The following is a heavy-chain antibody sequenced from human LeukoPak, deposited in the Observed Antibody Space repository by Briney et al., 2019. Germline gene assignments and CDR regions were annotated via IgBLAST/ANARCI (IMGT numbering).Heavy chain of an antibody. V-gene: IGHV3-7*01. J-gene: IGHJ4*02. CDR3: ARGLNYYASGSDPYYFDY. D-gene: IGHD3-10*01. CDR2: IKYDGSEK. CDR1: GFTFSNYW. Sequence: GGSLRLSCEASGFTFSNYWMSWVRQAPGKGLEWVANIKYDGSEKYYVGSVKGRFTISRDNGKNSLYVQMNSLSVEDTAVYYCARGLNYYASGSDPYYFDYWGQGTLVTVSS.